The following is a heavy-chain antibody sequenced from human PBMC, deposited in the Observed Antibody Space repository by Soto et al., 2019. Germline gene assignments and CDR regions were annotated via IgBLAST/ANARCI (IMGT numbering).Heavy chain of an antibody. J-gene: IGHJ4*02. Sequence: PGGSLRLSCAASGFTFSSYSMNWVRQAPGKGLEWVSSISSSSSYIYYADSVEGRFTISRDNAKDSLYLQMSSLRGEDTAVYYCARYFRGSGRYFFDYWGQGTLVTVSS. CDR3: ARYFRGSGRYFFDY. CDR1: GFTFSSYS. D-gene: IGHD6-19*01. CDR2: ISSSSSYI. V-gene: IGHV3-21*04.